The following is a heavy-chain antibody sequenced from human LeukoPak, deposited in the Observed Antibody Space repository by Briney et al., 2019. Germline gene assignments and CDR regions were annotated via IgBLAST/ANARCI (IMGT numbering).Heavy chain of an antibody. J-gene: IGHJ4*02. CDR1: GYIFSNFFSSYG. V-gene: IGHV1-18*01. CDR2: ISPYNGNT. CDR3: AKDAPGGRSGYNDY. Sequence: PLASVKVSCKASGYIFSNFFSSYGITWVRQAPGQGLEWMGWISPYNGNTKFAQRFQGRVTMTTDTSTSTAYMKLRSLRSDDTAVYYCAKDAPGGRSGYNDYWGQGTLVTVSS. D-gene: IGHD3-3*01.